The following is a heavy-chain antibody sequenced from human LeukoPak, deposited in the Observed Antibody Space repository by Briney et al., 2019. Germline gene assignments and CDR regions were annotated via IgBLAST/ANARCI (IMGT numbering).Heavy chain of an antibody. J-gene: IGHJ3*02. Sequence: SETLSLTCTVSGGSISSYYWSWIRQPPGKGLEWIGYIYYNENSNYNPSLKSRVTISVDTSKNQFSLKLSSVTTADTAVYYCASAYYDYVWGSPIPAFDIWGQGTMVTVSS. CDR3: ASAYYDYVWGSPIPAFDI. CDR2: IYYNENS. CDR1: GGSISSYY. D-gene: IGHD3-16*01. V-gene: IGHV4-59*01.